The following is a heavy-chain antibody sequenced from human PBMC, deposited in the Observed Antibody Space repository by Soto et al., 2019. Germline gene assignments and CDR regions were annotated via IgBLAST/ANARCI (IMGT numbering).Heavy chain of an antibody. J-gene: IGHJ4*02. D-gene: IGHD6-19*01. CDR3: AQTTGWPGFDY. V-gene: IGHV4-59*01. Sequence: QMQLQESGPGLVKPSETMSLTCTASGASIRNYYWNWIRQPPGKGLEWIGHIYNGESTNYNPSLKRXVTISVDTSKNQLSLKLRSVTAADTAVYYCAQTTGWPGFDYWGQGALVTVSS. CDR2: IYNGEST. CDR1: GASIRNYY.